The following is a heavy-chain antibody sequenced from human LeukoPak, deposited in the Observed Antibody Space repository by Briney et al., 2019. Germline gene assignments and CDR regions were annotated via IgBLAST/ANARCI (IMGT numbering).Heavy chain of an antibody. CDR2: FDPEDGET. CDR1: GYTLTELS. J-gene: IGHJ3*02. Sequence: ASVKVSCKVSGYTLTELSMHWVRQAPGKGLEWMGGFDPEDGETIYAQKFQGRVTMTEDTSTGTAYMELSSLRSEDTAVYYCAKSRFLEWLGAFDIWGQGTMVTVSS. V-gene: IGHV1-24*01. CDR3: AKSRFLEWLGAFDI. D-gene: IGHD3-3*01.